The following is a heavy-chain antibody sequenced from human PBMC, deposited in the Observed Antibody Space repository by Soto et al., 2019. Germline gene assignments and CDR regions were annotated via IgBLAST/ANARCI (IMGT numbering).Heavy chain of an antibody. Sequence: QLQLQESGPGLVTPSETLSLTCTVSGVSISSSTQYWGWIRQPPGKGLEWIGNIYQSGRTYSNPSFTIRVSISVDPSKNQFSLTLDSVTAADTAVYYCARQETSWGQGTLITVSS. CDR1: GVSISSSTQY. CDR3: ARQETS. V-gene: IGHV4-39*01. J-gene: IGHJ1*01. CDR2: IYQSGRT.